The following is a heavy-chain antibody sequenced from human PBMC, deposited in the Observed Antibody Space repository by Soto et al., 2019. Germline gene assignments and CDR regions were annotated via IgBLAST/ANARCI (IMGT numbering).Heavy chain of an antibody. V-gene: IGHV4-59*01. CDR2: IYYSGST. CDR1: GGSISSYY. Sequence: QVQLQESGPGLVKPSETLSLTCTVSGGSISSYYWSWIRQPPGKGLEWIGYIYYSGSTNYNPSLKSRVQIPVATSKNQFSLKLSSVTAAATAVYYCARTRPAYSSSWYWWFDPWGQGTLVTVSS. J-gene: IGHJ5*02. D-gene: IGHD6-13*01. CDR3: ARTRPAYSSSWYWWFDP.